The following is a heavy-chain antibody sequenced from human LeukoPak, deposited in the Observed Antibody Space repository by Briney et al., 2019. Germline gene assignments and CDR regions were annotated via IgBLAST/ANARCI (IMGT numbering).Heavy chain of an antibody. CDR1: GFTFSSYA. CDR3: AKDECITSCWWSDY. V-gene: IGHV3-23*01. J-gene: IGHJ4*02. D-gene: IGHD2-2*01. Sequence: GGSLRLSCAASGFTFSSYAMSWVRQAPGKGLEWDSAISGSGGSTYYADSVKGRFTISRDNSKNTLYLQMNSLRAEDTAVYYCAKDECITSCWWSDYWGQGTLVTVSS. CDR2: ISGSGGST.